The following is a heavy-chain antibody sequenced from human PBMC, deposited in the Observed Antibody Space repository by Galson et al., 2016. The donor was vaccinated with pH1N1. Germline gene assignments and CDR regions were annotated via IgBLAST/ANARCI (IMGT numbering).Heavy chain of an antibody. J-gene: IGHJ4*02. CDR2: MNQDGNKK. Sequence: SLRLSCAASGFTLSSYWMSWVRQAPGKGLEWVANMNQDGNKKYYVDSVKGRFIISRDNTRNTLYLQMNSLRAEDTAVYYCARGKPFYYDSSGYYFDYWGQGTLVTVSS. CDR1: GFTLSSYW. V-gene: IGHV3-7*01. CDR3: ARGKPFYYDSSGYYFDY. D-gene: IGHD3-22*01.